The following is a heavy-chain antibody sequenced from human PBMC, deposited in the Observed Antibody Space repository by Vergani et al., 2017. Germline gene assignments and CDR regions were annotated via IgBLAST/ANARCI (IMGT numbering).Heavy chain of an antibody. CDR3: VRDRRPEVVNIFDY. Sequence: QVQLVESGGGLVHPGRSLSLSGAAPGFPFRNKGMHWVRRAPGKGPGWVAVIWFDGDNKYYADSVKGRFTIARDNSKNTLFLQMNSLRAEDTAVYYCVRDRRPEVVNIFDYWGRGTLVTVSS. J-gene: IGHJ4*02. D-gene: IGHD4-23*01. V-gene: IGHV3-33*01. CDR2: IWFDGDNK. CDR1: GFPFRNKG.